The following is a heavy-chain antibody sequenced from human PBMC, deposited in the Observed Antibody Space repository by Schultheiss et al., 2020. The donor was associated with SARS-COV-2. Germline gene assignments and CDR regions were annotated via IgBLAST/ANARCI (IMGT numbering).Heavy chain of an antibody. D-gene: IGHD6-13*01. CDR1: GGSIRHGGYY. CDR3: ARVPYGYSSSWGWYFDL. J-gene: IGHJ2*01. V-gene: IGHV4-31*03. Sequence: SETLSLTCNVSGGSIRHGGYYWSWIRQHSGKGLEWIGYIYFSGSIYYNPSLKSRVTISVDTSKNQFSLKLSSVTAADTAVYYCARVPYGYSSSWGWYFDLWGRGTLVTVSS. CDR2: IYFSGSI.